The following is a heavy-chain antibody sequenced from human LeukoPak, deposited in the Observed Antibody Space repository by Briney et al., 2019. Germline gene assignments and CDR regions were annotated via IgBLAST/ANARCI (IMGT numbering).Heavy chain of an antibody. CDR2: MNPNSGNT. CDR1: GYTFTSYD. CDR3: ATEPYYYDSSGYYRG. Sequence: ASVKVSCKASGYTFTSYDINWVRQATGQGLERMGWMNPNSGNTGYAQKFQGRVTMTRNTSISTAYMELSSLRSEDTAVYYCATEPYYYDSSGYYRGWGQGTLVTVSS. J-gene: IGHJ4*02. D-gene: IGHD3-22*01. V-gene: IGHV1-8*01.